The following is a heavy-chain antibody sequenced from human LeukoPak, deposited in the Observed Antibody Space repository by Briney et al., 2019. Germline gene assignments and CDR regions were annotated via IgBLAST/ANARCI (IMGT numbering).Heavy chain of an antibody. J-gene: IGHJ3*02. D-gene: IGHD3-10*01. Sequence: GGSLRLSCAASGFTFSNYGMNWVRQAPGKGLEWVSLTDTSGRYVYYGDSVKGRFTISRDNAKNLLFLQMNGLRAEDTALYYCARGRSITLLRGVAMSDGFDIWGQGAMAAVSS. CDR3: ARGRSITLLRGVAMSDGFDI. CDR2: TDTSGRYV. CDR1: GFTFSNYG. V-gene: IGHV3-21*06.